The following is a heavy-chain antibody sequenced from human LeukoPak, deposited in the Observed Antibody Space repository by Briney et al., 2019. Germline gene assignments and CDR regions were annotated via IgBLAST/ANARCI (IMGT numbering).Heavy chain of an antibody. Sequence: PSQTLSLTCTVSGGSISSGGYYWSWIRQHTGKGLEWIGYIYYSGSTYYNPSLESRVTISVDTSKNQFSLKLSSVTAADTAVYYCARGDYSETEIDYWGQGTLVTVSS. V-gene: IGHV4-31*03. CDR2: IYYSGST. D-gene: IGHD4-11*01. J-gene: IGHJ4*02. CDR3: ARGDYSETEIDY. CDR1: GGSISSGGYY.